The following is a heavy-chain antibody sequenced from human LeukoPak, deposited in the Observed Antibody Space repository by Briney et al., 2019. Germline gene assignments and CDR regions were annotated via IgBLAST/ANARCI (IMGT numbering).Heavy chain of an antibody. CDR3: ARAIAVAGTSFDY. J-gene: IGHJ4*02. Sequence: GASVKVSCKASGYTFTGYYMHWVRQAPGQGLEWMGWINPNSGGTNYAQKFQGRVTMTRDTSISTAYMELSRLRSDDTAVYYCARAIAVAGTSFDYWGQGTLVTVSS. V-gene: IGHV1-2*02. D-gene: IGHD6-19*01. CDR2: INPNSGGT. CDR1: GYTFTGYY.